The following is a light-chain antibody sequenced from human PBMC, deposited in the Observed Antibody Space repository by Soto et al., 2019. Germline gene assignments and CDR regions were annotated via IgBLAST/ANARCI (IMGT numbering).Light chain of an antibody. CDR2: AAS. V-gene: IGKV1-9*01. Sequence: DLQLTQSPSFLSASVGDRVTITCRASQGISSYLAWYQQKPGKAPKLLIYAASTLQSGVPSRFSGSGSGTEFPLTISSLQPEDFATYYCQQLNSYPLFGPGTKVDIK. CDR3: QQLNSYPL. J-gene: IGKJ3*01. CDR1: QGISSY.